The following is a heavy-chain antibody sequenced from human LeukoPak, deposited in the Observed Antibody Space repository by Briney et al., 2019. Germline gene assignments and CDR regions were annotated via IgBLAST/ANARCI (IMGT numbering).Heavy chain of an antibody. CDR3: ARDSSSWYGYFDY. V-gene: IGHV4-39*07. D-gene: IGHD6-13*01. CDR2: INHSGST. J-gene: IGHJ4*02. Sequence: SETLSLTCTVSGGSISSSSYYWGWIRQPPGKGLEWIGEINHSGSTNYNPSLKSRVTISVDTSKNQFSLKLSSVTAADTAVYYCARDSSSWYGYFDYWGQGTLVTVSS. CDR1: GGSISSSSYY.